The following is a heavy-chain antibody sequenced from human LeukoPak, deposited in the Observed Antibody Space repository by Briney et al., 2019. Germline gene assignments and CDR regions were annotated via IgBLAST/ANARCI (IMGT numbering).Heavy chain of an antibody. CDR1: GHTFTGYY. D-gene: IGHD1-1*01. CDR3: ARAQLQGYYYYMDV. J-gene: IGHJ6*03. V-gene: IGHV1-2*06. CDR2: INPNSGGT. Sequence: ASVKVSCKASGHTFTGYYMHWVRQAPGQGLEWMGRINPNSGGTNYAQKFQGRVTMTRDTSISTAYMELSRLRSDDTAVYYCARAQLQGYYYYMDVWGKGTTVTVSS.